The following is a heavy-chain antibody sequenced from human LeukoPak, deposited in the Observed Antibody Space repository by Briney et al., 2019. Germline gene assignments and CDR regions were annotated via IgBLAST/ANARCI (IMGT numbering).Heavy chain of an antibody. J-gene: IGHJ5*02. V-gene: IGHV4-39*01. CDR2: IYYGGST. Sequence: PSETLSLTCTVSGGSISSSDYYWGWIRQPPGKGLEWIGSIYYGGSTYYNPSLKSRVTISVDTSKNQFSLKLSFVTTADTAVYYCARALGYCSGGSCTRGYNWFDPWGQGTLVTVSS. CDR3: ARALGYCSGGSCTRGYNWFDP. D-gene: IGHD2-15*01. CDR1: GGSISSSDYY.